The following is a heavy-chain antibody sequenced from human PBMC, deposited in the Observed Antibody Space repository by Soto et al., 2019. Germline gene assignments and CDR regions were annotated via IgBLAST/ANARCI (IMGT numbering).Heavy chain of an antibody. CDR2: MNPGSGDT. CDR3: ARMATFGSLKWFDP. V-gene: IGHV1-8*01. Sequence: SVKVSCKASGYSFTNNYVSWVRQATGQGLEWMGWMNPGSGDTGYAQKFQGRVTMTRDISTATAYMELSSLRFDDTATYYCARMATFGSLKWFDPWGQGTLVTVSS. CDR1: GYSFTNNY. D-gene: IGHD3-16*01. J-gene: IGHJ5*02.